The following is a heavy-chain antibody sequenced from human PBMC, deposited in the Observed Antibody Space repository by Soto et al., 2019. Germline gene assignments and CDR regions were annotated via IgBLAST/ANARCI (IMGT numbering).Heavy chain of an antibody. Sequence: GGSLRLSCAASGFTFSSYAMSWVRQAPGKGLEWVSAISGSGGSTYYADSVKGRFTISRDNSKNTLYLQMNSLRAEDTAVYYCARALWDYGDYGTPDAFDIWGQGKMVTVSS. CDR2: ISGSGGST. V-gene: IGHV3-23*01. CDR1: GFTFSSYA. D-gene: IGHD4-17*01. J-gene: IGHJ3*02. CDR3: ARALWDYGDYGTPDAFDI.